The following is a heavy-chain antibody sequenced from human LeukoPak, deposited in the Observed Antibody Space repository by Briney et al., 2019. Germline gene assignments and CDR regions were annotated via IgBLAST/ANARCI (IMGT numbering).Heavy chain of an antibody. CDR2: IYPGDSHT. Sequence: GESLKISCQGSGYSFTSYWIGWVRQMPGKGLEWMGFIYPGDSHTKYSPSFEGQVTISADRSISTAYLQWTSLKASDTAMYYCARSLGSHNYQPHCFDYWGQGTLVTVSS. CDR3: ARSLGSHNYQPHCFDY. J-gene: IGHJ4*02. D-gene: IGHD5-24*01. V-gene: IGHV5-51*01. CDR1: GYSFTSYW.